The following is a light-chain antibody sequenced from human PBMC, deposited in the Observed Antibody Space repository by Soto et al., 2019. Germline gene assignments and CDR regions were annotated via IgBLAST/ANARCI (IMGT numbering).Light chain of an antibody. J-gene: IGKJ1*01. CDR1: QSVSSH. CDR3: HHYVDWPLT. Sequence: EIVLTQSPAPLSVSPGGGATLSCRASQSVSSHLAWYQQKPGQGPRLLIYDASTRATGIPARFSGSGSGTEFTLTISSLQSEDFGVYSCHHYVDWPLTFGHGTK. V-gene: IGKV3-15*01. CDR2: DAS.